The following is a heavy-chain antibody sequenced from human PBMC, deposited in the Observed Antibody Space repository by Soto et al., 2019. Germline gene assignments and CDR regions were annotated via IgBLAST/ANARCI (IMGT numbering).Heavy chain of an antibody. Sequence: SETLSLTCVVSGFSISSGHYWGWIRQPPGKGLEWVASVYHSGSTSYNPSLKGRVSMSVDTSKNQFSLNLTSVTATDTAVYYCARDRRWELRGFDPWGQGILVTVSS. J-gene: IGHJ5*02. CDR2: VYHSGST. V-gene: IGHV4-38-2*02. CDR1: GFSISSGHY. D-gene: IGHD1-26*01. CDR3: ARDRRWELRGFDP.